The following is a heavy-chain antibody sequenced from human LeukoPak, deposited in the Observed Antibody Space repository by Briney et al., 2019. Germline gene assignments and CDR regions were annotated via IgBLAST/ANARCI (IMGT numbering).Heavy chain of an antibody. CDR1: GGSISSGGYY. V-gene: IGHV4-31*03. CDR3: ARVGDSSGYDYPNWFDP. CDR2: IYYSGST. Sequence: SETLSLTCTVSGGSISSGGYYWSWIRQHPGKGLEWIGYIYYSGSTYYNPSLKSRVTISVDRSKNQFSLKLSSVTAADTAVYYCARVGDSSGYDYPNWFDPWGQGTLVTVSS. J-gene: IGHJ5*02. D-gene: IGHD5-12*01.